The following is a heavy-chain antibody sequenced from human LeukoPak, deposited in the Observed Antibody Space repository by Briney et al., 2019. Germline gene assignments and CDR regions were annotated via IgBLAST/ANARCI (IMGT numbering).Heavy chain of an antibody. V-gene: IGHV3-7*01. CDR1: GFTFSSYW. CDR2: IKQDVSEK. D-gene: IGHD3-3*01. J-gene: IGHJ4*02. CDR3: AKDALLRFLEADEGGVDY. Sequence: GGSLRLSCAASGFTFSSYWMSWVRQAPGKGLEWVANIKQDVSEKYYVDSVKGRFTISRDNAKNSLYLQMNNLRAEDTAVYYCAKDALLRFLEADEGGVDYWGQGTLVTVSS.